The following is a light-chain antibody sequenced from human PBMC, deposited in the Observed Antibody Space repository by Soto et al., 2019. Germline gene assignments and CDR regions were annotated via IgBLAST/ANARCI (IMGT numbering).Light chain of an antibody. CDR1: QGISSY. CDR3: QGLNDYPIT. Sequence: DIQLTQSPSFLSASVGDRVTITCRVSQGISSYLAWYQQKPGKAPKFLIYAASTLQSGVPSRFSGSGSGTEFTLTISSLQPEDFATYYCQGLNDYPITFGQGTRLEIK. CDR2: AAS. V-gene: IGKV1-9*01. J-gene: IGKJ5*01.